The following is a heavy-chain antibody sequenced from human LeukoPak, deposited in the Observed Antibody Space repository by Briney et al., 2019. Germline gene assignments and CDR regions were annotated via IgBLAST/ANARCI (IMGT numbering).Heavy chain of an antibody. V-gene: IGHV1-2*06. CDR1: GYTFTGYY. D-gene: IGHD3-9*01. CDR2: INPNSGGT. CDR3: ASAFAISYYYYGMDV. Sequence: ASVKVSCKASGYTFTGYYMHWVRQAPGQGLEWMGRINPNSGGTNYAQKFQGRVTMIRDTSISTAYMELSRLRSDDTAVCYCASAFAISYYYYGMDVWGQGTTVTVSS. J-gene: IGHJ6*02.